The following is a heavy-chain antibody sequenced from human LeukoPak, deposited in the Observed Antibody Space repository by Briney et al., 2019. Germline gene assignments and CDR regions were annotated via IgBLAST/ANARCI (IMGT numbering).Heavy chain of an antibody. V-gene: IGHV4-30-2*01. CDR3: AKDSGGYSWFDY. CDR1: GGSVRSGGYY. D-gene: IGHD3-10*01. CDR2: IYDGGST. Sequence: SQTLSLTCTVSGGSVRSGGYYWSWIRQPPGKGLEWIGYIYDGGSTYYNPSLKSRVTISVDKSKNQFSLNLSSVTAADTAVYYCAKDSGGYSWFDYWGQGTVVTVSS. J-gene: IGHJ4*02.